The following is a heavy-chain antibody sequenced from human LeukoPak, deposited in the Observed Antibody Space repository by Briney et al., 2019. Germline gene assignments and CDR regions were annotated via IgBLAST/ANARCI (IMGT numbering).Heavy chain of an antibody. J-gene: IGHJ4*02. CDR1: GITLSNYG. D-gene: IGHD3-22*01. CDR2: ISDSGGRT. V-gene: IGHV3-23*01. CDR3: AKRGVVIRVILVGFHKEAYYFDS. Sequence: GGSLRLSCAVSGITLSNYGMSWVRKAPGKGLEWVAGISDSGGRTNYADSVKGRFTISRDNPKNTLYLQMNSLRTEDTAVYFCAKRGVVIRVILVGFHKEAYYFDSWGQGALVTVSS.